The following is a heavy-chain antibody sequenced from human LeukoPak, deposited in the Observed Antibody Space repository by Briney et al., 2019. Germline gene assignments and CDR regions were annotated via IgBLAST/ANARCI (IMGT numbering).Heavy chain of an antibody. V-gene: IGHV3-7*03. J-gene: IGHJ6*02. CDR2: VKQDGSER. Sequence: GGSLRLSCAASGFTFSSYGMHWVRQAPGKGLEWVANVKQDGSERYYVDSLKGRFTISRDNARNSLHLQMNSLRAEDTAVYYCARLTFGGFLYGMDVWGQGTTVTVSS. CDR3: ARLTFGGFLYGMDV. D-gene: IGHD3-16*01. CDR1: GFTFSSYG.